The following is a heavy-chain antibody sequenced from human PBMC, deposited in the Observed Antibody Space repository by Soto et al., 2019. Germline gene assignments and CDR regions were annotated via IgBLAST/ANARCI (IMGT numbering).Heavy chain of an antibody. D-gene: IGHD3-3*01. V-gene: IGHV3-7*01. CDR3: ARDIAYYDFWSGYSMSYYYYYMDV. CDR1: GFTFSSYW. CDR2: IKQDGSEK. J-gene: IGHJ6*03. Sequence: PGGSLRLSCAASGFTFSSYWMSWVRQAPGKGLEWVANIKQDGSEKYYVDSVKGRFTISRDNAKNSLYLQMNSLRAEDTAVYYCARDIAYYDFWSGYSMSYYYYYMDVWGKGTTVTVSS.